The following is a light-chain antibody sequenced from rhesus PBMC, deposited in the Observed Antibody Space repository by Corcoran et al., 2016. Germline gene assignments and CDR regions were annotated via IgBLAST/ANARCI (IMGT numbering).Light chain of an antibody. CDR1: QSVSSY. J-gene: IGKJ4*01. Sequence: EIVMTQSPATLALSPGERATLSCRASQSVSSYLAWYQQKPGQAPRLLIDGASRRATGIPDRLSGSGSGTEFTLTISSLEPEDVGVYFCLQGSNWPLTVGGGTKVELK. CDR2: GAS. CDR3: LQGSNWPLT. V-gene: IGKV3-24*04.